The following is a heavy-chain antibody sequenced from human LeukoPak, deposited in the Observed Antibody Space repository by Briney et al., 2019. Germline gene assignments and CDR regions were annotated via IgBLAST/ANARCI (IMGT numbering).Heavy chain of an antibody. CDR2: IWYDGSNK. CDR3: ARDRWHSGSYSWLGP. J-gene: IGHJ5*02. Sequence: PGGFLRLSSAASGFTFSSYGMHWVRQAPGKGLEWVAVIWYDGSNKYYADSVKGRFTISRDNSKNTLYLQMNSLRAEDTAVYYCARDRWHSGSYSWLGPWGQGTLVTVSS. D-gene: IGHD1-26*01. CDR1: GFTFSSYG. V-gene: IGHV3-33*01.